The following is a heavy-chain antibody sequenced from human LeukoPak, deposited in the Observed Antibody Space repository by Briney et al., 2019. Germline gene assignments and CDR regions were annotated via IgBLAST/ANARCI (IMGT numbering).Heavy chain of an antibody. CDR2: INSDGSST. Sequence: GGSLRLSCAASGFTFSSYGMHWVRQAPGKGLVWVSRINSDGSSTSYADSVKGRFTISRDNAKNTLYLQMNSLRAEDTAVYYCAGSPGYSYGYYFDYWGQGTLVTVSS. CDR3: AGSPGYSYGYYFDY. J-gene: IGHJ4*02. V-gene: IGHV3-74*01. CDR1: GFTFSSYG. D-gene: IGHD5-18*01.